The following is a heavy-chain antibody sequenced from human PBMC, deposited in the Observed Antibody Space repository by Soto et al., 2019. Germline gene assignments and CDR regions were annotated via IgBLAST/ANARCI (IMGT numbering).Heavy chain of an antibody. V-gene: IGHV2-26*01. Sequence: QVTLKESGPVLVKLTETLTLTCTVSGFSLSNARMFVTCIRQPQGKALEWLAQLFSNDEKFYSTSLKSRLTISKDTPTRQLVLTMTNRDPVDTATYYCARIRGSSWDAYGMDVWGKGTMVTASS. D-gene: IGHD6-13*01. J-gene: IGHJ6*04. CDR3: ARIRGSSWDAYGMDV. CDR1: GFSLSNARMF. CDR2: LFSNDEK.